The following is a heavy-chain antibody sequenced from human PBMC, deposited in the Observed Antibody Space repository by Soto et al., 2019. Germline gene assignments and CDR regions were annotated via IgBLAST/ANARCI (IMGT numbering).Heavy chain of an antibody. Sequence: GGSLRLSCVASGFTFSSYGMHWVRQAPGKGLEWVALISYDGSNKYYADSVKGRFTISRDNSKNTLYLQMNSLRAEDTAVYYCARGLQLHDAFDIWGQGTMVTVSS. D-gene: IGHD1-1*01. J-gene: IGHJ3*02. CDR1: GFTFSSYG. V-gene: IGHV3-30*03. CDR3: ARGLQLHDAFDI. CDR2: ISYDGSNK.